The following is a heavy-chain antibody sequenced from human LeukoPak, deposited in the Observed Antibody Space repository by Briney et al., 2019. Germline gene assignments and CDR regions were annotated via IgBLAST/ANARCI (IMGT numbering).Heavy chain of an antibody. CDR3: ARSPYSGSYDY. Sequence: ASVKVSCKASGGTFSSYAISWVRQAPGQGLEWMGIINPSGGSTSYAQKFQGRVTMTRDTSTSTVYMELSSLRSEDTAVYYCARSPYSGSYDYWGQGTLVTVSS. CDR1: GGTFSSYA. D-gene: IGHD1-26*01. V-gene: IGHV1-46*01. CDR2: INPSGGST. J-gene: IGHJ4*02.